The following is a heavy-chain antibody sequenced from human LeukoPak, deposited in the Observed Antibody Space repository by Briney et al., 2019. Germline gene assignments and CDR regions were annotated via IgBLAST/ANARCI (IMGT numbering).Heavy chain of an antibody. CDR3: IRQECSGGSCSYVDY. Sequence: PGGSLRLSCAASGFDFSGFYMHWVRQASGSGLEWVGLIRSKPSSYTTVYAASVKGRFTISRDDSKNTAYLQMNSLKAEDTAGYYCIRQECSGGSCSYVDYWGQGTLVTVSS. J-gene: IGHJ4*02. CDR1: GFDFSGFY. D-gene: IGHD2-15*01. V-gene: IGHV3-73*01. CDR2: IRSKPSSYTT.